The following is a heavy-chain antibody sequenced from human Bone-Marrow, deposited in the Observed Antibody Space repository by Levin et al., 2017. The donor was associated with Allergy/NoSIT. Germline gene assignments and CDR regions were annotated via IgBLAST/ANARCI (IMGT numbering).Heavy chain of an antibody. V-gene: IGHV5-51*01. D-gene: IGHD1-14*01. CDR2: IFPSDSDT. CDR3: VNLLEPSNACKV. CDR1: EYTFANSW. J-gene: IGHJ3*01. Sequence: GESLKISCKGSEYTFANSWIGWVRQQPGKGLEWMGIIFPSDSDTRYSPSFQGQVTISADMSTTTAYMQWNKLKASDTAMFYCVNLLEPSNACKVWGQGSMVTVSS.